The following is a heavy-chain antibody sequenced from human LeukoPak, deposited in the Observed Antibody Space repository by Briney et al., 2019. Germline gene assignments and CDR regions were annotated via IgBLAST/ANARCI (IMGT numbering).Heavy chain of an antibody. D-gene: IGHD6-19*01. CDR3: ASLIAVAGYFDY. J-gene: IGHJ4*02. V-gene: IGHV4-39*01. CDR2: IYYTGST. Sequence: PSETLSLTCTVSGGSMSSSSYYWGWIRQPPGKGLEWIGSIYYTGSTYYNPSLKSRVTISVDTSKNQFSLKLTSVTAADTAVYYCASLIAVAGYFDYWGQGTLVTVSS. CDR1: GGSMSSSSYY.